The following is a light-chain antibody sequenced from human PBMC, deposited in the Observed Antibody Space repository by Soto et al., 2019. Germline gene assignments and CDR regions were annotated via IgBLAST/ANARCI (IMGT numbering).Light chain of an antibody. V-gene: IGKV1-12*01. J-gene: IGKJ1*01. CDR1: QGISSW. CDR2: AAS. Sequence: DIQMTQSPSSVSASVGDRVTITCRASQGISSWLAWYQQKPGKAPKLLIYAASSLQSGVPSRFSGSGSGTDFTLPIRGLQPDDFATYYCHQAYSPPWTFGQGTTVEIK. CDR3: HQAYSPPWT.